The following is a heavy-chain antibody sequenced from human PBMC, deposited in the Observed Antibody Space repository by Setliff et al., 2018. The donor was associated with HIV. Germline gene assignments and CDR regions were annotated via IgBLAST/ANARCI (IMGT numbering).Heavy chain of an antibody. Sequence: GGSLRLSCVVSGFIFSDHYMDWVRQAPGKGLEWVARIRNKVNSYTTEYVASVKGRFTISRDDSENSLYLQMNSLKTEDTAVYYCTTDLLSPSYYYDSSGYYHLAEYFQHWGQGTLVTVSS. CDR1: GFIFSDHY. D-gene: IGHD3-22*01. CDR3: TTDLLSPSYYYDSSGYYHLAEYFQH. CDR2: IRNKVNSYTT. J-gene: IGHJ1*01. V-gene: IGHV3-72*01.